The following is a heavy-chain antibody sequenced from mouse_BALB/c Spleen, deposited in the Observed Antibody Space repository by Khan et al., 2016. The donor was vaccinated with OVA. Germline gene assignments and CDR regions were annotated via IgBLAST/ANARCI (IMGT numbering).Heavy chain of an antibody. CDR2: INPSNGYT. CDR1: GYSFTSYT. V-gene: IGHV1-4*01. Sequence: QVQLKQSGAELARPGASVKMSCKASGYSFTSYTIYWIKVRSGQGLEWIGYINPSNGYTNYNQKFKDKATLTADKSSTTVFMQLSNLTSDYSAVYYWVRDGSYHSNNDCIAYWGQGTLVTVSA. CDR3: VRDGSYHSNNDCIAY. D-gene: IGHD2-12*01. J-gene: IGHJ3*01.